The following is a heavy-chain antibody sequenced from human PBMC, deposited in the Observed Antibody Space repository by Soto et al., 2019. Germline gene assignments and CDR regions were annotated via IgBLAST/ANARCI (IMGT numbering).Heavy chain of an antibody. CDR1: GVSINSYF. CDR2: SYDTGSI. V-gene: IGHV4-59*01. Sequence: QVQLQESGPGLVKPSETLSLTCSVTGVSINSYFWSWIRQPPGRGLEWLGYSYDTGSINYNPSLNSRVSMAVVTSKSQFSLGLSSVTAADAAFYCCGRAYYGSARGIDSGGQGTLVTVSS. D-gene: IGHD3-10*01. J-gene: IGHJ5*01. CDR3: GRAYYGSARGIDS.